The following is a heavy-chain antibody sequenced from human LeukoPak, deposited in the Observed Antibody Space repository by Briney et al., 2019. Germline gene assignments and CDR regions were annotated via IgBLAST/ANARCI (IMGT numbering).Heavy chain of an antibody. CDR1: GFTFSSYA. V-gene: IGHV3-30*14. CDR2: ISYDGSNK. Sequence: PGRSLRLSCAASGFTFSSYAMHWVRQAPGKGLEWVAVISYDGSNKYYADSVKGRFTISRDNSKNTLYLQMSSLRAEDTAVYYCVKGYSYGQNWGQGTLVTVSS. J-gene: IGHJ4*02. CDR3: VKGYSYGQN. D-gene: IGHD5-18*01.